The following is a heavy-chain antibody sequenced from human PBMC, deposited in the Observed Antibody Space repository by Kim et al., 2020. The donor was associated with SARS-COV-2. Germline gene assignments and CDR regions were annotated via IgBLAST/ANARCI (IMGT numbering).Heavy chain of an antibody. CDR3: AREGAVVNGSGSYSISYWYFDL. J-gene: IGHJ2*01. D-gene: IGHD3-10*01. V-gene: IGHV4-34*01. CDR2: INHSGST. Sequence: SETLSLTCAVYGGSFSGYYWSWIRQPPGKGLEWIGEINHSGSTNYNPSLKSRVTISVDTSKNQFSLKLSSVTAADTAVYYCAREGAVVNGSGSYSISYWYFDLWGRGTLVTVSS. CDR1: GGSFSGYY.